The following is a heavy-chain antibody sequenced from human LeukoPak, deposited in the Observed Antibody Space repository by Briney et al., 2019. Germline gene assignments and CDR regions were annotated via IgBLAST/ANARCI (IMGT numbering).Heavy chain of an antibody. CDR3: AKKYGSGSYYFDY. Sequence: PGGSLRLSCAASGFTFKNHAMNWVRQAPGKGLEWVSSISDSGGSAYYADSVKGRFTISRDNSKNTLYLQMNSLRSEDTAVYYCAKKYGSGSYYFDYWGQGTLVTVSS. V-gene: IGHV3-23*01. CDR1: GFTFKNHA. D-gene: IGHD3-10*01. J-gene: IGHJ4*02. CDR2: ISDSGGSA.